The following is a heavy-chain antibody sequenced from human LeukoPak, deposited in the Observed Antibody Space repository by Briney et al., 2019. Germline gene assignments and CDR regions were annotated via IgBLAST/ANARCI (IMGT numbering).Heavy chain of an antibody. CDR1: GGSFSGYY. D-gene: IGHD4-23*01. Sequence: SETLSLTCAVYGGSFSGYYWSWIRQPPGKGLEWIGEINHSGSTNYNPSLKSRVTISLDTSKNQFSLKLSSVTTADTAVYYCVRSVVTLYWYFDLWGRGTLVTVSS. V-gene: IGHV4-34*01. CDR3: VRSVVTLYWYFDL. J-gene: IGHJ2*01. CDR2: INHSGST.